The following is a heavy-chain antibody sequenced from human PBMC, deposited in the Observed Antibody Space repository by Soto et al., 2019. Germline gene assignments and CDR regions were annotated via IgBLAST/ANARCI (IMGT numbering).Heavy chain of an antibody. Sequence: EVQLVESGGGLVQPGGSLKLSCAVSGFTFSGSAMHWVRQASGKGLEWVGRIRSKSNSYATAYAASVKGRFTISRDDAKNTAYLQMNSLKTEDTAVYYFTRGHGVYVRDYWGQGALVTGSS. V-gene: IGHV3-73*01. J-gene: IGHJ4*02. CDR1: GFTFSGSA. CDR2: IRSKSNSYAT. CDR3: TRGHGVYVRDY. D-gene: IGHD4-17*01.